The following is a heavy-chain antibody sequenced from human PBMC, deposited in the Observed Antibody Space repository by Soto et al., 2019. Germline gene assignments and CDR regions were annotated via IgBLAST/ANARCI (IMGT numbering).Heavy chain of an antibody. Sequence: GGSLRLSCAASGFTFSNAWMSWVRQAPGKGLEWVGRIKSKTDGGTTDYAAPVKGRFTISRDDSKNTLYLQMNSLKTEDTAVYYCTTDSPTTVRGVIIMGWFDPWGQGTLVTVSS. J-gene: IGHJ5*02. V-gene: IGHV3-15*01. D-gene: IGHD3-10*01. CDR3: TTDSPTTVRGVIIMGWFDP. CDR1: GFTFSNAW. CDR2: IKSKTDGGTT.